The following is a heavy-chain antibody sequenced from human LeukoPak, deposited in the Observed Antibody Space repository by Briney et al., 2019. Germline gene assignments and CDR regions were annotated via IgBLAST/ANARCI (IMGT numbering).Heavy chain of an antibody. CDR3: ARGSYYYDSRGNRDAFDI. CDR2: IYTSGST. D-gene: IGHD3-22*01. Sequence: SETLSLTCTVSGDSISTYYWSWIRQPAGKGLEWIGRIYTSGSTNYNPSLKTRVSMSVDTSKNQFSLKLNSVTAADTAVYYCARGSYYYDSRGNRDAFDIWGQGTMVTVSS. V-gene: IGHV4-4*07. J-gene: IGHJ3*02. CDR1: GDSISTYY.